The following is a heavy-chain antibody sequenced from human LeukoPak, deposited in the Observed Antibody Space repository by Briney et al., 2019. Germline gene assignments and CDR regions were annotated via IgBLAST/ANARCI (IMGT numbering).Heavy chain of an antibody. CDR1: GGSISSGGYS. V-gene: IGHV4-30-2*01. J-gene: IGHJ6*02. CDR2: IYHSGST. CDR3: ARFRLWDHYFYYAMDV. Sequence: SQTLSLTCAVSGGSISSGGYSWSWIRQPPGKGLEWIGYIYHSGSTYYNSSLKSRVTISVDRSKNQFSLKLSSVTAADTAVYYCARFRLWDHYFYYAMDVWGQGTTVTVSS. D-gene: IGHD5-18*01.